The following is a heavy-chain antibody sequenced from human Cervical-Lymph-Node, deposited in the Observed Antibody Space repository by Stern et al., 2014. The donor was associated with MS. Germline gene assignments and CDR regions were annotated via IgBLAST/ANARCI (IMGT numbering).Heavy chain of an antibody. CDR3: ARVDDCSGGTCFSTSWFDP. D-gene: IGHD2-15*01. Sequence: QVQLVESGPGLVKPSETLSLTCTVSGCSFNNYYLSWIRPPPGKGLEWIGSICQDGSTKYNPSPKMRFPISLHTSKKQFSQRLTSVTAADTAVYYCARVDDCSGGTCFSTSWFDPWGQGTLVTVSS. CDR2: ICQDGST. V-gene: IGHV4-59*01. CDR1: GCSFNNYY. J-gene: IGHJ5*02.